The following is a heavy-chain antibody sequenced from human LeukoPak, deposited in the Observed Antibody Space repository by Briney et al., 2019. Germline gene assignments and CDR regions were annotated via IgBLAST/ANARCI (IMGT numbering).Heavy chain of an antibody. J-gene: IGHJ4*02. Sequence: ASVKVSCKASGYTFISYGISRVRQAPGKGREWMGWISAYNGNTYYAQNLQGRDTMTTDTATSTAYMELSSLRSDDTAVYYCARGGLSVDYDILTGYQYWGQGTLVTVSS. V-gene: IGHV1-18*04. CDR2: ISAYNGNT. CDR3: ARGGLSVDYDILTGYQY. CDR1: GYTFISYG. D-gene: IGHD3-9*01.